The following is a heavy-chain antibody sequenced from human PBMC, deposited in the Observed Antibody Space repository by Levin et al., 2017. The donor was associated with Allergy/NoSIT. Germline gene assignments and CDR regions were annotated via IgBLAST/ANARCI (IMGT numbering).Heavy chain of an antibody. D-gene: IGHD2-2*01. J-gene: IGHJ4*02. CDR2: IYYSGST. CDR3: ARLAIVVVPAAHVDTAMAGDY. CDR1: GGSISSSSYY. V-gene: IGHV4-39*01. Sequence: SQTLSLTCTVSGGSISSSSYYWGWIRQPPGKGLEWIGSIYYSGSTYYNPSLKSRVTISVDTSKNQFSLKLSSVTAADTAVYYCARLAIVVVPAAHVDTAMAGDYWGQGTLVTVSS.